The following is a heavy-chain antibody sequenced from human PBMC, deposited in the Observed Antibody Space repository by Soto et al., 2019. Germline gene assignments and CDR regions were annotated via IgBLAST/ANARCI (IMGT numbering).Heavy chain of an antibody. CDR1: GFTFSNYV. CDR2: ISGSGDNT. Sequence: PGGSLRLSCAASGFTFSNYVMSWVRQAPGKGLEWVSSISGSGDNTYYADSVKGRFTISRDNSKNTLYLQMNSLRAEDTAVYYCAREGEYYDILTCYHPGGYYYGMDVWGQGTTVTVSS. J-gene: IGHJ6*02. D-gene: IGHD3-9*01. V-gene: IGHV3-23*01. CDR3: AREGEYYDILTCYHPGGYYYGMDV.